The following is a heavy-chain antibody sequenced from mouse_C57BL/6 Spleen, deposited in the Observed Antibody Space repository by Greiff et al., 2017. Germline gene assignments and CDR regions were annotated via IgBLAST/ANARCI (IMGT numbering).Heavy chain of an antibody. CDR1: GYTFTSYG. CDR2: IYPRSGNT. D-gene: IGHD2-2*01. J-gene: IGHJ2*01. CDR3: AREGYGYDRGDYFDY. V-gene: IGHV1-81*01. Sequence: VQLQQSGAELARPGASVKLSCKASGYTFTSYGISWVKQRTGQGLEWIGEIYPRSGNTYYNEKFKGKATLTADKSSSTAYMELRSLTSEDSAVYFCAREGYGYDRGDYFDYWGQGTTLTVSS.